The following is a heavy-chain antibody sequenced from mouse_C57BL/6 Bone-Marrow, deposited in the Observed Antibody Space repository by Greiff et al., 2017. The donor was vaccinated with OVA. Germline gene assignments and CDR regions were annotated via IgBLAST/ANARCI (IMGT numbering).Heavy chain of an antibody. D-gene: IGHD3-1*01. CDR2: IDPSDSYT. CDR1: GYTFTSYW. Sequence: QVQLQQPGAELVRPGTSVKLSCKASGYTFTSYWMHWVKQRPGQGLEWIGVIDPSDSYTNYNQKFKGKATLTVDTSSSTAYMQLSSLTSEDSAVYYGARNEGFSAWFAYWGQGTLVTVSA. CDR3: ARNEGFSAWFAY. J-gene: IGHJ3*01. V-gene: IGHV1-59*01.